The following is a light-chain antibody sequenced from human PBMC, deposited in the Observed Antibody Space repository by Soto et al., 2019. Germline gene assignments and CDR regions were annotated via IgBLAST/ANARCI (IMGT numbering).Light chain of an antibody. CDR2: QAS. J-gene: IGKJ4*01. V-gene: IGKV1-5*03. CDR1: QSISRW. CDR3: QQVKTYPRT. Sequence: DIPLTQSPPTLSSVLGDSVTITSRASQSISRWLAWFQQKPGKAPKLLIYQASTLETGVPSRFSGRKSGTQFTLTIDSLQPEDFATYYCQQVKTYPRTFGGGTKVDI.